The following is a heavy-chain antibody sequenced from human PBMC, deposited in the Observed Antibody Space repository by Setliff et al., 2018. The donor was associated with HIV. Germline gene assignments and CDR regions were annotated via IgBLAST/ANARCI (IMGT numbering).Heavy chain of an antibody. V-gene: IGHV4-38-2*02. D-gene: IGHD2-21*02. J-gene: IGHJ3*02. CDR3: AREVDVLTTSDAFDI. CDR2: IYQSGGA. CDR1: GYSISSDYY. Sequence: SETLSLTCTVSGYSISSDYYWGWIRQPPGKALEWIGYIYQSGGAGYNPSLKSRVIMSVDTSKNQFSLRLTSVTAADTAIYYCAREVDVLTTSDAFDIWGRGTMVTVSS.